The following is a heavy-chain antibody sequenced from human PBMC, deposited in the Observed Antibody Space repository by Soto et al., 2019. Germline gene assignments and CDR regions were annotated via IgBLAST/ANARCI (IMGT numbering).Heavy chain of an antibody. CDR2: ISASGKST. CDR3: AKDVAATL. Sequence: GGSLRLSCAASGFTFSNFALNWVRQAPGKGLEWVSTISASGKSTYYADSVRGRITISRDNSGNMLFLQMNGLGADDAAVYYCAKDVAATLWGQGALVTVSS. J-gene: IGHJ4*02. V-gene: IGHV3-23*01. D-gene: IGHD6-13*01. CDR1: GFTFSNFA.